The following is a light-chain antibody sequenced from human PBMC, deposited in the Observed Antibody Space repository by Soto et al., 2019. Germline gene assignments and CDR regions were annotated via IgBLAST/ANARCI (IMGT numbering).Light chain of an antibody. CDR2: GAS. V-gene: IGKV3-15*01. Sequence: EFVLTQSPATLSLSPGERATLPFRASQTFRNNYLAWYQQKPGQSPRLLIFGASIRATGIPARFSGSGSGTEFTLTIGSLQSEDCALYYCQQYNNWPGTFGQGTKVDIK. CDR3: QQYNNWPGT. CDR1: QTFRNN. J-gene: IGKJ1*01.